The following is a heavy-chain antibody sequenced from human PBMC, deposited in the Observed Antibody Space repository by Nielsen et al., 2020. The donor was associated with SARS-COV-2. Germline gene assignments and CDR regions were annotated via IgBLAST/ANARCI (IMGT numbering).Heavy chain of an antibody. CDR1: GFTFSSYW. V-gene: IGHV3-7*01. CDR2: IKQDGSEK. J-gene: IGHJ3*02. Sequence: GESLKISCAASGFTFSSYWMSWVRQAPGKGLEWVANIKQDGSEKYYVDSVKGRFTISRDNAKNSLYLQMNSLRAEDTAVYYCAGNWNYVGGAFDIWGQGTMVTVSS. D-gene: IGHD1-7*01. CDR3: AGNWNYVGGAFDI.